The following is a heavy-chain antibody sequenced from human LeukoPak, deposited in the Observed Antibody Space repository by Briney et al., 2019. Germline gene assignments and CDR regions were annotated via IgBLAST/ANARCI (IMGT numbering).Heavy chain of an antibody. CDR2: IYQSGIT. Sequence: SETLSLTCTVSGYSISSGFYWGWIRQPPGKGLQWIGSIYQSGITSSNPSLKSRVTISVDTSKNQFSLKLSSVTAADTAVYYCARETRSGGSLLRGNWFDPWGQGTLVTVSS. CDR3: ARETRSGGSLLRGNWFDP. D-gene: IGHD2-15*01. J-gene: IGHJ5*02. CDR1: GYSISSGFY. V-gene: IGHV4-38-2*02.